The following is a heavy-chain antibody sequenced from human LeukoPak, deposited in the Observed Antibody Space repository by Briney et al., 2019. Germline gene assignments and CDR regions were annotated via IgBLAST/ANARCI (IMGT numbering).Heavy chain of an antibody. J-gene: IGHJ4*02. V-gene: IGHV4-59*12. D-gene: IGHD6-6*01. Sequence: SETLSLTCTVSGDSISSYYWSWIRQPPGKGLECIGYIHYTGSTDYNPSPKSRVTISVDKSKNQFSLKLSSVTAADTAVYYCARSFDYSSSFRPPGYWGQGTLVTVSS. CDR2: IHYTGST. CDR1: GDSISSYY. CDR3: ARSFDYSSSFRPPGY.